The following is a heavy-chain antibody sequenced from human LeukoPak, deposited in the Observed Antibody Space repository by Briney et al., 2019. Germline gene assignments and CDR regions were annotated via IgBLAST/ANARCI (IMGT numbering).Heavy chain of an antibody. J-gene: IGHJ4*02. CDR3: ARGINYDFWSGQYLDY. V-gene: IGHV1-18*01. D-gene: IGHD3-3*01. CDR1: GYTFTSYG. CDR2: ISAYNGNT. Sequence: ASVKVSCKASGYTFTSYGISWVRQAPGQGLEWMGWISAYNGNTNYAQKLQGRVTMTTDTSTSTAYMELRSLRSDDTAVYYCARGINYDFWSGQYLDYWGQGTLVTVSS.